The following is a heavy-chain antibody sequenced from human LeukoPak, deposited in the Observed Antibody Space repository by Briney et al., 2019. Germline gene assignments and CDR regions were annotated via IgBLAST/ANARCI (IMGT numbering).Heavy chain of an antibody. CDR2: IKQDGSEK. CDR1: GFTFSSYW. D-gene: IGHD3-10*02. CDR3: ARSVLFGSFDY. Sequence: GGSLRLSCAASGFTFSSYWMSWVRQAPGKGLEWVANIKQDGSEKYYVDSVKSRFTISRDNAKNSLYLQMNSLRAEDTAVYYCARSVLFGSFDYWGRGTLVTVSS. J-gene: IGHJ4*02. V-gene: IGHV3-7*01.